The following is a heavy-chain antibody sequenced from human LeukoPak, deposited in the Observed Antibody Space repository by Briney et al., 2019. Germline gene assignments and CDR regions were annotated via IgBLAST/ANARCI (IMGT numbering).Heavy chain of an antibody. D-gene: IGHD1-20*01. CDR2: IYPGDSDT. CDR1: GYSFTSYW. CDR3: ARHGPITGTPGDY. Sequence: ESLKISCKGSGYSFTSYWICWVRQMPGKGLEWMGIIYPGDSDTRYSPSFQGQVTISADKSISTAYLQWSSLTAADTAMYYCARHGPITGTPGDYWGQGTLVTVSS. J-gene: IGHJ4*02. V-gene: IGHV5-51*01.